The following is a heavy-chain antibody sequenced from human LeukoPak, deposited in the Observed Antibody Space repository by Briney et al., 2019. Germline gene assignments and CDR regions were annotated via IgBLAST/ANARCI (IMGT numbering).Heavy chain of an antibody. CDR2: IKQDGSEK. J-gene: IGHJ4*02. CDR3: ARILAALDY. D-gene: IGHD6-25*01. V-gene: IGHV3-7*01. Sequence: GGALRLSCAASGFTLCSYLMSWGRQAPGEGVEWVANIKQDGSEKYYVDPVKGRFTISRDNAKNSLYLQMNSLRAEDTAVYYCARILAALDYWGQGTLVTVSS. CDR1: GFTLCSYL.